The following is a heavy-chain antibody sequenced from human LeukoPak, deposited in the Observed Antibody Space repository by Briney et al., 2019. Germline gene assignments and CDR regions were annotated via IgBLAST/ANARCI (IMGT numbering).Heavy chain of an antibody. CDR2: ISAYNGNT. CDR1: GYTFTSYG. Sequence: ASVKVSCKASGYTFTSYGISWLGQAPGQGLEWMGWISAYNGNTNYAQKLQGRVTMTTDTSTSTAYMELRSLRSDDTAVYYCARDAVRAAAAPPFDYWGQGTLVTVSS. V-gene: IGHV1-18*01. CDR3: ARDAVRAAAAPPFDY. J-gene: IGHJ4*02. D-gene: IGHD6-13*01.